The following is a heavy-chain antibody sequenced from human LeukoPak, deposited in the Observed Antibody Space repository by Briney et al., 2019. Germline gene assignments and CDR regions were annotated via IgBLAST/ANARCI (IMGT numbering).Heavy chain of an antibody. CDR3: TRSGFGGGVHFDY. Sequence: GASVKVSCKASGYTFTSYDINWVRQAAGQGLEWMGWMNPNSGDTGYVEKFQGRVTMTRDTSITTAYMELSSLRSEDTAVYHCTRSGFGGGVHFDYWGQGTPVTVSS. CDR2: MNPNSGDT. V-gene: IGHV1-8*01. J-gene: IGHJ4*02. D-gene: IGHD3-16*01. CDR1: GYTFTSYD.